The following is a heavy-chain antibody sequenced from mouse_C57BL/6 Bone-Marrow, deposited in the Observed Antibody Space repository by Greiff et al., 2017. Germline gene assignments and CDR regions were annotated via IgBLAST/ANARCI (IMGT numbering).Heavy chain of an antibody. CDR3: TTDGNYVEYYFDY. V-gene: IGHV14-4*01. Sequence: EVQLQQSGAELVRPGASVKLSCTASGFNIKDDYMHWVKQRPEQGLEWIGWIDPENGDTEYAPKFQGKATITADTSSNTAYLQLSSLTSEDTAVYYCTTDGNYVEYYFDYWGQGTTLTVSS. J-gene: IGHJ2*01. CDR1: GFNIKDDY. CDR2: IDPENGDT. D-gene: IGHD2-1*01.